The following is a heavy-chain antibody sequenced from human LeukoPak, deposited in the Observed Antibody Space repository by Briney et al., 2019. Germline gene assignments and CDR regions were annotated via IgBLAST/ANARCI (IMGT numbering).Heavy chain of an antibody. CDR2: ISPYNGNT. J-gene: IGHJ4*02. V-gene: IGHV1-18*01. CDR3: ARDLLGSPNGGYGDFNIFDM. Sequence: ASVKVSCKASGYTFTNYGISWARQAPGQGLEWMGWISPYNGNTHYIQNLQGRVTMTVDTSTNTASMELRSLRSDDTAVYYCARDLLGSPNGGYGDFNIFDMWGQGTLVIVSS. D-gene: IGHD4-17*01. CDR1: GYTFTNYG.